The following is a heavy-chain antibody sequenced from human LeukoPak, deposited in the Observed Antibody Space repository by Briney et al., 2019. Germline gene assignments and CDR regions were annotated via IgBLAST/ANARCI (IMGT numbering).Heavy chain of an antibody. CDR2: IDGRGST. CDR3: AGTSSGYYSTDY. Sequence: SETLSLTCTVCSYSSSIDYYWGWTRPCPGKGVEWIGKIDGRGSTYYNPSLKGRLTISGDTSKSQFSLRLTSVTAADTAVYYCAGTSSGYYSTDYWGQGTLVTVSS. CDR1: SYSSSIDYY. V-gene: IGHV4-38-2*02. D-gene: IGHD5-12*01. J-gene: IGHJ4*02.